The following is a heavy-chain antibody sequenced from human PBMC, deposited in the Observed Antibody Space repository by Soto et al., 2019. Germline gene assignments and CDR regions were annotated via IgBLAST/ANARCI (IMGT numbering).Heavy chain of an antibody. J-gene: IGHJ4*02. CDR2: IYYSGST. Sequence: QVQLQESGPGLVKPSETLSLTCTVSGGSISSYYWSWIRQPPGKGLEWIGYIYYSGSTNYKPSLKSRVTISVDTSKNQFSLKLSSVTAADTAVYYCARCYGSCFDYWGQGTLVTVSS. CDR1: GGSISSYY. V-gene: IGHV4-59*08. CDR3: ARCYGSCFDY. D-gene: IGHD2-2*01.